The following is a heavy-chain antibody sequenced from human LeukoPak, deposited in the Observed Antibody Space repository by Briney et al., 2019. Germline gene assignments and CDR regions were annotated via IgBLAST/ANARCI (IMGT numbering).Heavy chain of an antibody. J-gene: IGHJ4*02. CDR1: GFTFSNYW. Sequence: GGSLRLSCAASGFTFSNYWMHWVRQAPGKGLEWVSSITGSSSYILYADSVKGRFTISRDNAKNSLYLQLNSLRAEDTAVYYCARYSGTYRDYWGQGTLVTVSS. D-gene: IGHD1-26*01. V-gene: IGHV3-21*04. CDR3: ARYSGTYRDY. CDR2: ITGSSSYI.